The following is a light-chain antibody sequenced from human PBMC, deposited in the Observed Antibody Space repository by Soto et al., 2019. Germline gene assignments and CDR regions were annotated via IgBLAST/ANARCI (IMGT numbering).Light chain of an antibody. CDR1: QSVSSN. CDR3: QQYNNWPPLIT. CDR2: GAS. V-gene: IGKV3-15*01. Sequence: EIVLTQSPGTLSLSPGEIATLSCSASQSVSSNLAWYQQKPGQAPRLLIYGASTRATGIPARFSGSGSGTEFTLTISSLQSEDFAVYYCQQYNNWPPLITFGQGTRLEIK. J-gene: IGKJ5*01.